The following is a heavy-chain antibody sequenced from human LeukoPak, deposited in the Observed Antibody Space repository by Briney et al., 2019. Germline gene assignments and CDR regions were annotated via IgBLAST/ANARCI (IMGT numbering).Heavy chain of an antibody. J-gene: IGHJ5*02. CDR2: IYYSGST. Sequence: SETLSLTCTVSGGSISSYYWSWIRQPAGKGLEGIGYIYYSGSTYYNPSLKSRVTISVDTSKNQFSLKLSSVAAADTAVYYCARTTVTTSTWFDPWGQGTLVTVSS. D-gene: IGHD4-17*01. V-gene: IGHV4-59*06. CDR1: GGSISSYY. CDR3: ARTTVTTSTWFDP.